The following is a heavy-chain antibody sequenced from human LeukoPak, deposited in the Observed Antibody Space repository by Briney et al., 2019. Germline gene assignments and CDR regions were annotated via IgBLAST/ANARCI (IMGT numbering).Heavy chain of an antibody. V-gene: IGHV1-2*02. D-gene: IGHD1-7*01. CDR3: ARAVSGTLGGAFDI. CDR1: GYTFIDYF. J-gene: IGHJ3*02. Sequence: ASLKVSCKASGYTFIDYFIHWMRQTPGQGLEWLGWINPNSGVTRYAQKFQDRVTMTRGTAAYMELSSLTSDDTAVYYCARAVSGTLGGAFDIWGQGTAVTVSS. CDR2: INPNSGVT.